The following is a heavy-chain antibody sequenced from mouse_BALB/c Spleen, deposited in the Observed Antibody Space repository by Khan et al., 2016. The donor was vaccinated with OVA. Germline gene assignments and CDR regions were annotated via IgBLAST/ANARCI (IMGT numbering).Heavy chain of an antibody. D-gene: IGHD2-4*01. CDR2: INFGSATI. CDR1: GFTFSSFG. CDR3: ARSMITTWYFDV. J-gene: IGHJ1*01. Sequence: EVELVESGGGLVQPGGSRKLSCAASGFTFSSFGMHWVRQAPEKGLDWVAYINFGSATIYYADTVKGRFTIYIDNPKNTLFLQMTSLRSEDTAMYYCARSMITTWYFDVWGAGTTVTVSS. V-gene: IGHV5-17*02.